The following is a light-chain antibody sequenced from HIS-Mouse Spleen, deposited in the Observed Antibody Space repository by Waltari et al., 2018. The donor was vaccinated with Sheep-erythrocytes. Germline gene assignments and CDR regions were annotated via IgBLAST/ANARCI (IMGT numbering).Light chain of an antibody. J-gene: IGLJ3*02. CDR3: AAWDDSLSGNWV. CDR2: RNN. V-gene: IGLV1-47*01. Sequence: QSVLTQPPSASGTPGPRVTISCSGSSSNLGSHYVYWYQQLPGPAPKLLIYRNNQRPSGVPDRFSGSKSGTSASLAISGLRSEDEADYYCAAWDDSLSGNWVFGGGTKLTVL. CDR1: SSNLGSHY.